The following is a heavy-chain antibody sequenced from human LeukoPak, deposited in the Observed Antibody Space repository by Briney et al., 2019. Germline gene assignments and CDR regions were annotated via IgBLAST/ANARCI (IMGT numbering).Heavy chain of an antibody. CDR1: GGSFSTNA. J-gene: IGHJ4*02. CDR3: TRDLGYGNGGYY. Sequence: ASVKVSCKASGGSFSTNAISWVRQAPGQGLEWMGALIPVFDTGTYSQKFQDRLTITADQSTSTVYMELSSLTSEDTAVYYCTRDLGYGNGGYYWGQGTLVTVSS. V-gene: IGHV1-69*01. D-gene: IGHD5-18*01. CDR2: LIPVFDTG.